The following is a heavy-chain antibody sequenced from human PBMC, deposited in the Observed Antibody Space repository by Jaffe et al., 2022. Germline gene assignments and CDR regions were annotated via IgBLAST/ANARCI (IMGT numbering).Heavy chain of an antibody. J-gene: IGHJ4*02. CDR1: GFTFSSYE. D-gene: IGHD3-10*01. CDR2: ISSSGSTI. V-gene: IGHV3-48*03. CDR3: ARGGFGRLLWFGELII. Sequence: EVQLVESGGGLVQPGGSLRLSCAASGFTFSSYEMNWVRQAPGKGLEWVSYISSSGSTIYYADSVKGRFTISRDNAKNSLYLQMNSLRAEDTAVYYCARGGFGRLLWFGELIIWGQGTLVTVSS.